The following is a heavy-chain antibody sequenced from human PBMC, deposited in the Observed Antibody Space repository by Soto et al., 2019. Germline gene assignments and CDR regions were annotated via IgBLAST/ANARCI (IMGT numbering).Heavy chain of an antibody. Sequence: GGSLRLSCEASGFSFNRHGIHWVRQAPGKGPEWLAVISYDGSNQDYADSVKGRFSISRDNSKNTVYLQMNSLRAEDTAVYYCARDRSSTYYYYGMDLWGQGTTVTVSS. J-gene: IGHJ6*02. V-gene: IGHV3-30-3*01. D-gene: IGHD6-19*01. CDR3: ARDRSSTYYYYGMDL. CDR1: GFSFNRHG. CDR2: ISYDGSNQ.